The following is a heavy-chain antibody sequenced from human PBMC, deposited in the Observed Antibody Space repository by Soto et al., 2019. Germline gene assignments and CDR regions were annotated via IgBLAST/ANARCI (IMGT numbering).Heavy chain of an antibody. CDR3: ARDPPSYCPPTGYYGMDL. J-gene: IGHJ6*02. CDR2: ISAYNGNT. D-gene: IGHD1-26*01. Sequence: ASVKVSCKASGYTFTSYGISWVRQAPGQGLEWMGWISAYNGNTNYAQKLQGRVTMTTDTSTSTAYMELRSLRSDDTAVYYCARDPPSYCPPTGYYGMDLWGQGTTVTVSS. CDR1: GYTFTSYG. V-gene: IGHV1-18*04.